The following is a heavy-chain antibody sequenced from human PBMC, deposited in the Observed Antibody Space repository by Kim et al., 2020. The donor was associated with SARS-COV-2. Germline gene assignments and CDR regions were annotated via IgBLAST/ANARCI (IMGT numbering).Heavy chain of an antibody. V-gene: IGHV3-30*07. J-gene: IGHJ6*02. D-gene: IGHD1-26*01. CDR3: ARDLLVRATAYGMDV. Sequence: ADSVKDSITISRDNSKNPLYLQMNNLRAEDTAVYYCARDLLVRATAYGMDVWGQGTTVTVSS.